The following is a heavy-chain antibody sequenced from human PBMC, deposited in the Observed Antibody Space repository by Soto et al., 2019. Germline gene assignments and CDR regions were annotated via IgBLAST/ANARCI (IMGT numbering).Heavy chain of an antibody. CDR2: ISSSSRYI. CDR1: GFTFSSYS. D-gene: IGHD5-18*01. Sequence: PGGSLRLSCAASGFTFSSYSMNWVRQAPGKGLEWVSSISSSSRYIYYADSVKGRFTISRDNPKNSLYLQMNSLRAEDTAVYYCARDKPGSGYGYGLGYWGQGTLVTVSS. J-gene: IGHJ4*02. CDR3: ARDKPGSGYGYGLGY. V-gene: IGHV3-21*01.